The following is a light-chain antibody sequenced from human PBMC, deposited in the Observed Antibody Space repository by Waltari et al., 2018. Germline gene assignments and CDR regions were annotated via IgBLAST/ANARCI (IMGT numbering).Light chain of an antibody. CDR1: SNDVGGYGY. V-gene: IGLV2-14*01. CDR2: EVS. J-gene: IGLJ1*01. CDR3: SSHTSTVPHV. Sequence: QSALTQPRSVSGSPGQSVTISCTGTSNDVGGYGYVSWYQQYPGRAPKLIIYEVSYRPSGISTRFSGSKSGNTASLTISGLQADDEADYYCSSHTSTVPHVFGTGTRVTV.